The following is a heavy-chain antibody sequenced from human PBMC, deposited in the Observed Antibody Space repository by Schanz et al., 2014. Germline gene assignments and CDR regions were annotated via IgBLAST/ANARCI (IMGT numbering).Heavy chain of an antibody. CDR2: INPGPGGA. CDR1: GYTFTGHY. J-gene: IGHJ5*02. CDR3: ARGMSGYDCPDL. Sequence: QVQLVQSGAEVKKPGASVKVSCRASGYTFTGHYIQWVRQAPGQGLEWMGRINPGPGGATYAQNFRGRVTMTRDTSITTAYMELSNLGSDDTAVYYCARGMSGYDCPDLWGQGTLVTVSS. V-gene: IGHV1-2*06. D-gene: IGHD5-12*01.